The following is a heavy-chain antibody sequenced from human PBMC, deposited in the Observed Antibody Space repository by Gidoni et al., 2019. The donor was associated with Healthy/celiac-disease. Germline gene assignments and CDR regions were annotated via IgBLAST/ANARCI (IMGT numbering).Heavy chain of an antibody. D-gene: IGHD3-10*01. J-gene: IGHJ2*01. V-gene: IGHV4-39*01. CDR1: GGAISNSSYY. Sequence: QLQLQESGPGLVKPSETLSLTGTVSGGAISNSSYYWGWIRQPPGKGLEWIGSISYSGSTYYTPSLKSRVTISVDTSTNQFSLKLSSVTAADTAVYYCARQLWFGVHAYWYFDLWGRGTLVTVSS. CDR2: ISYSGST. CDR3: ARQLWFGVHAYWYFDL.